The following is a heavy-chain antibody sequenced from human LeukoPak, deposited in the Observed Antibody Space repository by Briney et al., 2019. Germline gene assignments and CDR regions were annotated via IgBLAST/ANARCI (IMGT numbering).Heavy chain of an antibody. J-gene: IGHJ4*02. CDR1: GFTFDDYA. CDR3: AEGGGSSTLHYFDY. D-gene: IGHD3-10*01. Sequence: GRSLRLSCAASGFTFDDYAMHWVRQAPGKGLEWVSGISWNSGSIGYADSVKGRFTISRDNAKNSLYLQMNSLRAEDMALYYCAEGGGSSTLHYFDYWGQGTLVTVSS. CDR2: ISWNSGSI. V-gene: IGHV3-9*03.